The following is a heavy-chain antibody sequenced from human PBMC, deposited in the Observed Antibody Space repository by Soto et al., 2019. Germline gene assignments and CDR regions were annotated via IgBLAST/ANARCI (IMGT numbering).Heavy chain of an antibody. CDR1: GGSISSYY. D-gene: IGHD6-19*01. CDR2: IYYSGST. CDR3: AREGLSSADFDY. J-gene: IGHJ4*02. V-gene: IGHV4-59*12. Sequence: QVQLQESGPGLVKPSETLSLTCTVSGGSISSYYWSWIRQPPGKGLEWIGYIYYSGSTNYNPSLKSRVTISVDTSKNQFSLKLSSVTAADTAVYYCAREGLSSADFDYWGQGTLVTVSS.